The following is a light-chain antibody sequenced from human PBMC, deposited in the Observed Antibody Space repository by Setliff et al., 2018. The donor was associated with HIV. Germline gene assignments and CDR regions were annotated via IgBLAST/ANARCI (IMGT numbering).Light chain of an antibody. J-gene: IGLJ3*02. Sequence: QSALTQPASVSGSPGQSITISCSGTRNDVGRYDLVSWYQQHPGKAPKLMIYQASRRPSGVSNRFSASKSGNTASLTISGLQAEDEADYYCSSYTSSGALWVFGGGTKVTVL. CDR1: RNDVGRYDL. CDR3: SSYTSSGALWV. CDR2: QAS. V-gene: IGLV2-14*02.